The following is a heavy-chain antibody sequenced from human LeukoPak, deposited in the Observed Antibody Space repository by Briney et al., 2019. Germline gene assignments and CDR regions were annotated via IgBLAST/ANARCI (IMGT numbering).Heavy chain of an antibody. V-gene: IGHV4-34*01. J-gene: IGHJ4*01. CDR1: SGSISRYY. Sequence: SETLSLTCTVSSGSISRYYWSWIRQPPGKGLEWIGEINHSGSTNYNPSLKSRVTISVDTSKNQFSLKLSSVTAADTAVYYCARPRVRGVIIRGFDYWGQGTLVTVSS. CDR3: ARPRVRGVIIRGFDY. CDR2: INHSGST. D-gene: IGHD3-10*01.